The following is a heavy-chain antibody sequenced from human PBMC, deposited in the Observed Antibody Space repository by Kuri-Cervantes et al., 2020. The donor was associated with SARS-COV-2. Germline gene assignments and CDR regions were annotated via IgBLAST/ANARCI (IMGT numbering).Heavy chain of an antibody. CDR2: IRYDGSNK. D-gene: IGHD3-3*01. CDR1: GFTFSSYG. Sequence: GESLKISCAASGFTFSSYGMHWVRQAPGKGLEWVAFIRYDGSNKYYADSVKGRFTISRDNSKNTLYLQMNSLRAEDTAVYYCARIQETTIFGVVIHLYYYMDVWGKGTTVTVSS. CDR3: ARIQETTIFGVVIHLYYYMDV. J-gene: IGHJ6*03. V-gene: IGHV3-30*02.